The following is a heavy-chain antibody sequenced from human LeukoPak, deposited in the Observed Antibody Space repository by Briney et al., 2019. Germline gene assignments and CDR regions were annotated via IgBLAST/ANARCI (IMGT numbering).Heavy chain of an antibody. CDR2: INPNSGGT. CDR3: ARGPHYDFWSGYYIDAFDI. J-gene: IGHJ3*02. Sequence: GASVKVSCKASGYTFTGYYMHWVRQAPGQGLEWMGWINPNSGGTNYAQKFQGRVTMTRDTSISTAYMELSRLRSDDTAVYYCARGPHYDFWSGYYIDAFDIWGQGTMVTVSS. D-gene: IGHD3-3*01. V-gene: IGHV1-2*02. CDR1: GYTFTGYY.